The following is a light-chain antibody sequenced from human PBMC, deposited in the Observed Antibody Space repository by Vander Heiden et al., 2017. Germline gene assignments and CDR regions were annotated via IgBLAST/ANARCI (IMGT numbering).Light chain of an antibody. Sequence: EIVLTQSPGTLSLSPGERATLSCRASQNVSSTYLAWYQQKPGQAPRLLIYGASSRATGIPDRFSGSGSGTDFTLTISGLEPEDFAVYYCQQYGTSPLYTFGQGTNLEIK. V-gene: IGKV3-20*01. CDR1: QNVSSTY. CDR3: QQYGTSPLYT. CDR2: GAS. J-gene: IGKJ2*01.